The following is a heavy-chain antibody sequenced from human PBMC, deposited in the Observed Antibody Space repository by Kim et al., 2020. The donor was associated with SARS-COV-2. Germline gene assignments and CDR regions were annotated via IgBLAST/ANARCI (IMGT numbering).Heavy chain of an antibody. CDR2: IDYSGRT. Sequence: SETLSLRCTVTGGSVNTGSSYWSWLRQAPGKRLEWIGYIDYSGRTIYNPSLNSRVTISIDMSKNQFSLNVNSVTGADTAVYYCARDRFYYDASGYRRDAFDIWGQGTMVSVSS. D-gene: IGHD3-22*01. CDR3: ARDRFYYDASGYRRDAFDI. V-gene: IGHV4-61*01. CDR1: GGSVNTGSSY. J-gene: IGHJ3*02.